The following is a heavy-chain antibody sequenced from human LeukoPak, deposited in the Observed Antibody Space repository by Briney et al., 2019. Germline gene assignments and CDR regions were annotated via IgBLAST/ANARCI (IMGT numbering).Heavy chain of an antibody. CDR1: GFTFSSYG. V-gene: IGHV3-30*02. Sequence: GGSLRLSCAASGFTFSSYGMHWVRQAPGKGLEWVAFIRYDGSNKYYADSVKGRFTISRDNSKNTLYLQMNSLRAEDTAVYYCAKDPFLEGWNFDYWGQGTLVTVSS. CDR3: AKDPFLEGWNFDY. D-gene: IGHD3-3*02. CDR2: IRYDGSNK. J-gene: IGHJ4*02.